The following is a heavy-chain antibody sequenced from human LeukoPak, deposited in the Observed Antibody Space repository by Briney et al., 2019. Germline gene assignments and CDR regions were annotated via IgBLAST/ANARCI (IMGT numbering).Heavy chain of an antibody. J-gene: IGHJ4*02. CDR1: RFTFSSYE. CDR3: AKDSSVYYYDSRNCDY. Sequence: PGGSLRLSCAASRFTFSSYEMNWVRQAPGKGLEWVSYISSSGSSIYYADSVKGRFTISRDNSKNTLYLQMNSLRAEDTAVYYCAKDSSVYYYDSRNCDYWGQGTLVTVSS. CDR2: ISSSGSSI. D-gene: IGHD3-22*01. V-gene: IGHV3-48*03.